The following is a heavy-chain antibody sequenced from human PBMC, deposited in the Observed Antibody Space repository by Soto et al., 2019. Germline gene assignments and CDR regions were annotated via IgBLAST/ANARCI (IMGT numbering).Heavy chain of an antibody. CDR2: IWYDGSNK. CDR3: ARVGLNVFRAANDSYNWFEP. J-gene: IGHJ5*02. V-gene: IGHV3-33*01. CDR1: GFTFSSYG. Sequence: PGGSLRLSCAASGFTFSSYGMHWVRQAPGKGLEWVAVIWYDGSNKYYADSVKGRFTISRDNSKNTLYLQMNSLRIEDTAVYYCARVGLNVFRAANDSYNWFEPWGQGTLVTVSS. D-gene: IGHD6-25*01.